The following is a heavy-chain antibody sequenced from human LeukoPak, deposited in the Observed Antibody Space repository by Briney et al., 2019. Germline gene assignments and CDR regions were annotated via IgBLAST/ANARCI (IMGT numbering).Heavy chain of an antibody. CDR3: ARNMVRGRAQMDY. V-gene: IGHV3-53*01. CDR1: GFTVSSNY. CDR2: IYSGGST. D-gene: IGHD3-10*01. Sequence: GGSLRLSCAASGFTVSSNYMSWVRQAPGKGLERVSVIYSGGSTYYADSVKGRFTISRDNSKNTLYLQINSLRAEDTAVYYCARNMVRGRAQMDYWGQGTLVTVSS. J-gene: IGHJ4*02.